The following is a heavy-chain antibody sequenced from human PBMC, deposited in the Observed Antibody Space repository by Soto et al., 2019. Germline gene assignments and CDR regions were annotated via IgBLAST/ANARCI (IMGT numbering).Heavy chain of an antibody. CDR2: IWYDGSNK. D-gene: IGHD3-16*02. J-gene: IGHJ4*02. Sequence: QVQLVESGGGVVQPGRSLRLSCAASGFTFSSYAMHWVRQAPGKGLEWVAVIWYDGSNKYYADSVKGRFTISRDNSKNTLYLQMNSLRAEDTAVYYCARGSGLSYFDYWGQGTLVTVSS. V-gene: IGHV3-33*08. CDR3: ARGSGLSYFDY. CDR1: GFTFSSYA.